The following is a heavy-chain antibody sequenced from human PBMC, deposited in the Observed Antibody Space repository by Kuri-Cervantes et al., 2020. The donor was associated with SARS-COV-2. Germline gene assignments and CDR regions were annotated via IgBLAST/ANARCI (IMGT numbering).Heavy chain of an antibody. D-gene: IGHD4-23*01. Sequence: ESLKISCTVSGGSISSYYWSWIRQPAGKGLEWIGRIYTSGSTNYNPSLKSRVTMSVDTSKNQFSLELSSVTAADTAVYYCARDGGNPYNWFDPWGQGTLVTVSS. CDR1: GGSISSYY. CDR2: IYTSGST. J-gene: IGHJ5*02. V-gene: IGHV4-4*07. CDR3: ARDGGNPYNWFDP.